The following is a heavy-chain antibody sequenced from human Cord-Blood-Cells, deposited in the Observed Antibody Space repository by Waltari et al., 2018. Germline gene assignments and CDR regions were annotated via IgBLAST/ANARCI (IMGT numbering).Heavy chain of an antibody. CDR2: INPSGGST. CDR1: GYTFPSSY. J-gene: IGHJ3*02. Sequence: QVQLVQSGAEGKKPGASANVSCKASGYTFPSSYMPCVRQAPGQGLEWMGIINPSGGSTSYAQKFQGRVTMTRDTSTSTVYMELSSLRSEDTAVYYCARDYGSGKNDAFDIWGQGTMVTVSS. CDR3: ARDYGSGKNDAFDI. D-gene: IGHD3-10*01. V-gene: IGHV1-46*01.